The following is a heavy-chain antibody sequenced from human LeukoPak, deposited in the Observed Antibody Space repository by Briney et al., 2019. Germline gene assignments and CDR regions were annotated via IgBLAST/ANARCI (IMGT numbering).Heavy chain of an antibody. CDR1: EFAFGNFY. CDR3: ARDYRPYYFDY. D-gene: IGHD3-16*02. V-gene: IGHV3-11*01. J-gene: IGHJ4*02. CDR2: IDGRSTAI. Sequence: PGGSLRLSCTASEFAFGNFYMSWIRQAPGKGLEWVAYIDGRSTAILYADSVRGRFTISRDNSKNPLYLEMNSLTAEDTAVYHCARDYRPYYFDYWGQGALVTVSS.